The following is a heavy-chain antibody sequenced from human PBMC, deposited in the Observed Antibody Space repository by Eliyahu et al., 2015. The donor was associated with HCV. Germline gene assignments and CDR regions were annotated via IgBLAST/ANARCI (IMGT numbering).Heavy chain of an antibody. J-gene: IGHJ6*02. CDR1: GYTFTSYG. CDR3: ARAETYCSGGSCYDYYYGMDV. V-gene: IGHV1-18*01. D-gene: IGHD2-15*01. Sequence: QVQLVQSGAEVKKPGASVKVSCKASGYTFTSYGISWXRQAPGQGLEWMGWISAYNGNTNYAQKLQGRVTMTTDTSTSTAYMELRSLRSDDTAVYYCARAETYCSGGSCYDYYYGMDVWGQGTTVTVSS. CDR2: ISAYNGNT.